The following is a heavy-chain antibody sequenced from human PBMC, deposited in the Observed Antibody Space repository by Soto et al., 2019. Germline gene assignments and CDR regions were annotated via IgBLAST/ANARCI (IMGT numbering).Heavy chain of an antibody. CDR3: ATATLSPVSATLYHYGMDV. CDR2: IMPVFHTT. D-gene: IGHD6-25*01. J-gene: IGHJ6*02. Sequence: QVQLVQSGAEVKKPGSSVKVSCQASGGTFNNFAFTWVRQAPGQGLEWLGGIMPVFHTTNIAQTFQDRITVTADDFTTTVYMEMTSLRYDDTGVYYCATATLSPVSATLYHYGMDVCGQGTTVTVSS. CDR1: GGTFNNFA. V-gene: IGHV1-69*01.